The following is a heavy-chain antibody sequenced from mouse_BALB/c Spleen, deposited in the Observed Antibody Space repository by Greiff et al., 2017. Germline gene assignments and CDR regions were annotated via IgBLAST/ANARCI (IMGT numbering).Heavy chain of an antibody. V-gene: IGHV5-12-2*01. CDR2: ISNGGGST. CDR3: ARHSLPRPSYWYFDV. CDR1: GFTFSSYT. Sequence: EVQVVESGGGLVQPGGSLKLSCAASGFTFSSYTMSWVRQTPEKRLEWVAYISNGGGSTYYPDTVKGRFTISRDNAKNTLYLQMSSLKSEDTAMYYCARHSLPRPSYWYFDVWGAGTTVTVSS. J-gene: IGHJ1*01. D-gene: IGHD1-2*01.